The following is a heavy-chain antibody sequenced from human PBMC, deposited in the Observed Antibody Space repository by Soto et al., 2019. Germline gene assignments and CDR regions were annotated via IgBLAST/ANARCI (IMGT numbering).Heavy chain of an antibody. CDR2: IIPILGIA. D-gene: IGHD1-26*01. V-gene: IGHV1-69*02. CDR3: ARGGRGYSPADYYYYYYMDV. CDR1: GGTFSSYT. J-gene: IGHJ6*03. Sequence: ASVKVSCKASGGTFSSYTISWVRQAPGQGLEWKGKIIPILGIANFAQKFQGIVTITADKSTITAYMELSSLRSEDTAVYYCARGGRGYSPADYYYYYYMDVWGKGTTVTVSS.